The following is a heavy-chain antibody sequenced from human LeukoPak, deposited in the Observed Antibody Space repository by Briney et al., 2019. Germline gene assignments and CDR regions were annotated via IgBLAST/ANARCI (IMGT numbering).Heavy chain of an antibody. CDR2: IYYSGST. D-gene: IGHD3-10*01. V-gene: IGHV4-59*01. J-gene: IGHJ5*02. CDR3: ARGAGNVLLWFGEGYNWFDP. CDR1: GFSISSYY. Sequence: SETLSLTCTASGFSISSYYWSWIRQPPGKGLEWIWYIYYSGSTNYNPSLKSRVTISVDTSKNQFSLKLSSVTAADKAVYYCARGAGNVLLWFGEGYNWFDPWGQGTLVTVSS.